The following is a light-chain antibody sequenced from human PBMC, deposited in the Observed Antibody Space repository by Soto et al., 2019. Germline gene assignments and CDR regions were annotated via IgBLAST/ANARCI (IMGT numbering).Light chain of an antibody. J-gene: IGLJ2*01. CDR2: EVS. CDR1: SSDVGGYNY. Sequence: QSALTQPPSASGSPGQSVTISCTGTSSDVGGYNYVSWYQQHPGKAPKLMIYEVSKRPSGVPDRFSGSKSGNTASLTVSGLQAEDEADYYCSSYAGSNNFXRVXGGGTKLTVL. V-gene: IGLV2-8*01. CDR3: SSYAGSNNFXRV.